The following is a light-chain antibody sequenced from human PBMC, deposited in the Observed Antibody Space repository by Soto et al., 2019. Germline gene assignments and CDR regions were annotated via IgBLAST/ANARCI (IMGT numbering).Light chain of an antibody. CDR3: QQRSNWPPGLT. V-gene: IGKV3-11*01. J-gene: IGKJ4*01. CDR2: GAS. Sequence: MMMTQSPATLSVSPGERVTLSCRTSHSVNSHVAWYQQKPGQAPRLLLYGASTRATGIPVRFSGSGFGTDFTLTISSLEPEDFAVYYCQQRSNWPPGLTFGGGTKVDIK. CDR1: HSVNSH.